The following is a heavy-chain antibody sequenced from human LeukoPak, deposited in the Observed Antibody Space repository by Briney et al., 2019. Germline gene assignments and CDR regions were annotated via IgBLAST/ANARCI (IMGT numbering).Heavy chain of an antibody. CDR2: ISGYNGKT. CDR1: GYTLTNYG. J-gene: IGHJ6*02. D-gene: IGHD6-19*01. CDR3: ARWSGGSDWLYHYGMDV. Sequence: ASVKVSCKASGYTLTNYGVSWVRQAPGQGLEWMGWISGYNGKTNYAQNLQGRVTVTTDTSTSTAYMELRSLRSDDMAVYYCARWSGGSDWLYHYGMDVWGQGTTVTASS. V-gene: IGHV1-18*03.